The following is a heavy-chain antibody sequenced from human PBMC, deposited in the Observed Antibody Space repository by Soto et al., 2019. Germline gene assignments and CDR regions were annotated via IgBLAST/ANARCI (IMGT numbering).Heavy chain of an antibody. CDR1: GLTFGDYA. CDR2: IRSKAYGGTT. Sequence: GGSLRLSCTASGLTFGDYAMSWFRQAPGKGLEWVGFIRSKAYGGTTEYAASVKGRFTISRDDSKSIAYLQMNSLKTEDTAVYYCTRACGGDCYPKGYYFDYWGQGTLVTVSS. CDR3: TRACGGDCYPKGYYFDY. J-gene: IGHJ4*02. D-gene: IGHD2-21*02. V-gene: IGHV3-49*03.